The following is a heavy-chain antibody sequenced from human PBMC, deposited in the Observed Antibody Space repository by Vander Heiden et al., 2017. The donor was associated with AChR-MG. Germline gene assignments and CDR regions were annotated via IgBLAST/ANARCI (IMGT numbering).Heavy chain of an antibody. Sequence: QVQLVQSGSELKTPGASVKVSCEASGYTFTDNAINWVRQAPGQGLEWMGWINTKTGKPTYAQGFTGRFVFSLDTSVSTAYLQITSLKAEDTAMYYCGRNGGGGYLFVNWGQGTLVTVFS. CDR1: GYTFTDNA. J-gene: IGHJ4*02. CDR3: GRNGGGGYLFVN. D-gene: IGHD3-22*01. V-gene: IGHV7-4-1*02. CDR2: INTKTGKP.